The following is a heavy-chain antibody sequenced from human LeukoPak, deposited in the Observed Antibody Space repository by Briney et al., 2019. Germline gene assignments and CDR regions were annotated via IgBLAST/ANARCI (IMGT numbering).Heavy chain of an antibody. CDR3: ARDRDFVVVVAASNWFDP. J-gene: IGHJ5*02. CDR2: ISAYNGNT. D-gene: IGHD2-15*01. Sequence: ASVKVSCKASGYTFTSYGISWVRQAPGQGLEWMGWISAYNGNTNYAQKLQGRVTMTTDTSTSTAYMELRSLRSDDTAVYYCARDRDFVVVVAASNWFDPWGQGTLVTVSS. V-gene: IGHV1-18*01. CDR1: GYTFTSYG.